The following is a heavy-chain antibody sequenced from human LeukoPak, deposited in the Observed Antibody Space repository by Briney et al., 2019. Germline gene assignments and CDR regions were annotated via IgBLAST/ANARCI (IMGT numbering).Heavy chain of an antibody. V-gene: IGHV4-59*01. CDR2: IYYSGNT. CDR3: ARGSWSLDY. CDR1: GGSISSYY. D-gene: IGHD6-13*01. Sequence: TSETVSLTCTVSGGSISSYYWSWIRQPPGKGLEWIGYIYYSGNTNYNPSLKSRITISVDTSKNQFSLKLSSVTAADTAVYYCARGSWSLDYWGQGTLVTVSS. J-gene: IGHJ4*02.